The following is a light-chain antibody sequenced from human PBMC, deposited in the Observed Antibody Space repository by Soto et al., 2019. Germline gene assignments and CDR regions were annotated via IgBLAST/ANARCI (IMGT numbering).Light chain of an antibody. J-gene: IGKJ1*01. V-gene: IGKV4-1*01. CDR2: WAS. CDR3: QQYYSSPWT. CDR1: QSVLYSSNNNNY. Sequence: DIVMTQSPDSLVVSLGERATINCKSSQSVLYSSNNNNYIAWYQQKPGQPPKLLIYWASTRESGVPDRFSGSGSGTDFTLTVSGLQAEDVAVYYCQQYYSSPWTFGQGTKVEIK.